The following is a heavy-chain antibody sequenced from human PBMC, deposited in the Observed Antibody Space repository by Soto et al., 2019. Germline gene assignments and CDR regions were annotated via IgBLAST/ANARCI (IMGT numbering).Heavy chain of an antibody. CDR2: ISYDGSNK. Sequence: QVQLVESGGGVVQPGRSLRLSCAASGFTFSSYGMHWVRQAPGKGLEWVAVISYDGSNKYYADSVKGRFTISRDNSKNTLYMQRNSLRSEDTAVYYCAKDSHLSDFWSGYYYYYYYGMDVWGQGTTVTVSS. J-gene: IGHJ6*02. CDR1: GFTFSSYG. V-gene: IGHV3-30*18. CDR3: AKDSHLSDFWSGYYYYYYYGMDV. D-gene: IGHD3-3*01.